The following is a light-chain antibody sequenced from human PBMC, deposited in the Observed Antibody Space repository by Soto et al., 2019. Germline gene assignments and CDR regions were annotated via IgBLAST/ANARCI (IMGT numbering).Light chain of an antibody. V-gene: IGKV4-1*01. J-gene: IGKJ3*01. CDR3: QQFYRSPFA. CDR1: QSVSNC. Sequence: DIVMTQSPDSLAVSLGERGTINCKASQSVSNCLTWYRQKPGQPPKLLIYWASARESGVPDRFSGSGSGTDFTLTISSLQADDVAVYYCQQFYRSPFAFGPGTKVDLK. CDR2: WAS.